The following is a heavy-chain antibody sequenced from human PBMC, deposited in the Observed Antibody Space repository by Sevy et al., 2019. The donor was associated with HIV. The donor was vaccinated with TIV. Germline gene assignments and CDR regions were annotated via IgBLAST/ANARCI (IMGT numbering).Heavy chain of an antibody. CDR2: FDPEDGET. Sequence: ASVKVSCKVSGYTLSELPMHWVRQAPGKGLEWLGGFDPEDGETIYAQKFQGRVTMTEDTSTDTAYMELSRLRSEDTAVSCCATLDVWSDHPFSGTDVWKQVATVSVSS. D-gene: IGHD3-3*01. CDR1: GYTLSELP. CDR3: ATLDVWSDHPFSGTDV. J-gene: IGHJ6*01. V-gene: IGHV1-24*01.